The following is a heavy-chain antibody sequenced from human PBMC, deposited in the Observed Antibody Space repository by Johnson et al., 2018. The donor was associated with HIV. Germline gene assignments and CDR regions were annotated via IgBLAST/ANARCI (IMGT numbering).Heavy chain of an antibody. CDR1: GFTVSSYA. CDR2: IWYDGSNK. J-gene: IGHJ3*02. CDR3: ASPPDGFDI. Sequence: QVQLVESGGGVVQPGRSLRLSCAASGFTVSSYAIHWVRQAPGKGLQWVAVIWYDGSNKYYADSVKGRFTVSRDNAKNSLYLQMNSLRAEDTAVYYCASPPDGFDIWGQGTMVTVSS. V-gene: IGHV3-33*08.